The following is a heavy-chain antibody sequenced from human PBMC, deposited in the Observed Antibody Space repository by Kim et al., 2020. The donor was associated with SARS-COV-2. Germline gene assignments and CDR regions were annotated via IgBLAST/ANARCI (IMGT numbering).Heavy chain of an antibody. Sequence: GGSLRLSCATSGFTFTNAEMTWVRQAPGKGLEWLCHIKSKTDGENTDYSATVKGRFTISRDDSKNTLYLQMNSLKPEDTAVYYCTTDCFDYSSSWDLDCWGQGSIVTVSS. V-gene: IGHV3-15*01. J-gene: IGHJ4*02. CDR1: GFTFTNAE. D-gene: IGHD6-13*01. CDR2: IKSKTDGENT. CDR3: TTDCFDYSSSWDLDC.